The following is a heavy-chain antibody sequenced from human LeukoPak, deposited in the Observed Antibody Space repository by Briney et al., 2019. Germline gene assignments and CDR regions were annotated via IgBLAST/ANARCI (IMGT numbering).Heavy chain of an antibody. V-gene: IGHV3-30-3*01. CDR1: GFTFSSYA. J-gene: IGHJ4*02. Sequence: PGGSLRLSCAASGFTFSSYAMHWVRQAPGKGLEWVAVISYDGSNKYYADPVKGRFTISRDNSKNTLYLQMNSLRAEDTAVYYCAREMESSGWYGSRFDYWGQGTLVTVSS. CDR3: AREMESSGWYGSRFDY. CDR2: ISYDGSNK. D-gene: IGHD6-19*01.